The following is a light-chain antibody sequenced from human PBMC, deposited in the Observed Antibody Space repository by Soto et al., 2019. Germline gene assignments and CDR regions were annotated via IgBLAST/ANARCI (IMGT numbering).Light chain of an antibody. CDR3: SSYTSSNTYV. J-gene: IGLJ1*01. V-gene: IGLV2-14*03. Sequence: QSALTQPASVSGSPGQSITISCTGTISDVSGYNFVSWYQQYPGEAPKLMIYDVGNRPSGVSNRFSGSKSGNTASLTISGLQAEDEADYYCSSYTSSNTYVFGTGTKVTVL. CDR1: ISDVSGYNF. CDR2: DVG.